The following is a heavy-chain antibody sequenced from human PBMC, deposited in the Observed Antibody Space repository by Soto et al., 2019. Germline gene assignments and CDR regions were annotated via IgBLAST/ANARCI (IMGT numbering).Heavy chain of an antibody. J-gene: IGHJ4*02. Sequence: PSETLSLTCAVYGGSFSGYYWSWIRQPPGKGLEWIGEINHSGSTNYNPSLKSRVTISVDTSKNQFSLKLSSVTAADTAVYYCARGADYGDYGYWGQGTLVTVS. V-gene: IGHV4-34*01. D-gene: IGHD4-17*01. CDR3: ARGADYGDYGY. CDR2: INHSGST. CDR1: GGSFSGYY.